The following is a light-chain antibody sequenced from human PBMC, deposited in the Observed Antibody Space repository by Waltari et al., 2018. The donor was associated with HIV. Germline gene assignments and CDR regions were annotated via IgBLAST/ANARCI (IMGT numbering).Light chain of an antibody. CDR2: EVN. V-gene: IGLV2-8*01. J-gene: IGLJ2*01. Sequence: QSALTQPPSASGSPRQSVTISCTGTSTDVPTHNYVSWYQQHPGEAPKILIYEVNKRPSGVPDRFSGSKSGNTASLTVSGLQADDEADYYCTSYEGKNNLVFGGGTKLTVL. CDR3: TSYEGKNNLV. CDR1: STDVPTHNY.